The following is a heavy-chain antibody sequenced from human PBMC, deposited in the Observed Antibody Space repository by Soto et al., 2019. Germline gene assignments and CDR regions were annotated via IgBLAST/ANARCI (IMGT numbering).Heavy chain of an antibody. CDR1: GGSISSGDCY. CDR3: ARDRGDSGYNWFDP. V-gene: IGHV4-30-4*01. Sequence: QVQLQESGPGLVKPSQTLSLTCTVPGGSISSGDCYWSWTRQPPGKGLEWIGYNYYSGSTYYNPSLKSRVTISVDTSKNQFSLKLSSVTAADTAVYYCARDRGDSGYNWFDPWGQGTLVTVSS. J-gene: IGHJ5*02. CDR2: NYYSGST. D-gene: IGHD3-10*01.